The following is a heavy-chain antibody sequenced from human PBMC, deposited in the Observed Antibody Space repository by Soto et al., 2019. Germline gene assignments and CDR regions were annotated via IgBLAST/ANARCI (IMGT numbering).Heavy chain of an antibody. V-gene: IGHV3-49*03. CDR1: GFTFGDYA. D-gene: IGHD3-3*01. CDR3: TRESREIPYDFWSGSFDY. J-gene: IGHJ4*02. CDR2: IRSKAYGGTT. Sequence: GGSLRLSCTASGFTFGDYAMSWFRQAPGKGLEWVGFIRSKAYGGTTEYAAPVKGRFTISRDDSKSIAYLQMNSLKTEDTAVYYCTRESREIPYDFWSGSFDYWGQGTLVTVSS.